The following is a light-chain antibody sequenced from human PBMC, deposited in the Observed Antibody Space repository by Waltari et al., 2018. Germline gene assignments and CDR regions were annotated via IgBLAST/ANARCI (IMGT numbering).Light chain of an antibody. CDR2: AAS. Sequence: DIQMTQSPSSPSASVGDILTITCRASQSISSYLNWYQQKPGKAPKLLIYAASSLQSGVPSRFSGSGTGTDFTLTISCLQHEDFATYYCQQSYSTPWTFGQGTKVEIK. V-gene: IGKV1-39*01. CDR1: QSISSY. J-gene: IGKJ1*01. CDR3: QQSYSTPWT.